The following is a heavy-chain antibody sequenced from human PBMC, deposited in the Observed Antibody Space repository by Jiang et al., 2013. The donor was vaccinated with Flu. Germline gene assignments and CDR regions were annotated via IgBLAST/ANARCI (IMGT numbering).Heavy chain of an antibody. V-gene: IGHV3-11*06. D-gene: IGHD2-15*01. CDR2: ISSSSSYT. Sequence: VQLVESGGGLVKPGGSLRLSCAASGFTFSDYYMSWIRQAPGKGLEWVSYISSSSSYTNYADSVKGRFTISRDNAKNSLYLQMNSLRAEDTAVYYCARAPNEVVVVVAATPDWYFDLWGLAPWSLSPQ. CDR3: ARAPNEVVVVVAATPDWYFDL. J-gene: IGHJ2*01. CDR1: GFTFSDYY.